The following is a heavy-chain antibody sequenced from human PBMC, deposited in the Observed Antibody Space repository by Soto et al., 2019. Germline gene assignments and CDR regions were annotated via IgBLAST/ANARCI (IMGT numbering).Heavy chain of an antibody. D-gene: IGHD4-17*01. Sequence: QVQLVQSGAEVKKSGASVKVSCKATGYTFTSHDINWVRQATGQGLEWMGWMNPNSGNTGYAQKFQGRVTMTRNTSISTAYMELSSLRSEDTAVYYCARWDYGYYARFDYWGQGTLDTVSS. J-gene: IGHJ4*02. V-gene: IGHV1-8*01. CDR2: MNPNSGNT. CDR3: ARWDYGYYARFDY. CDR1: GYTFTSHD.